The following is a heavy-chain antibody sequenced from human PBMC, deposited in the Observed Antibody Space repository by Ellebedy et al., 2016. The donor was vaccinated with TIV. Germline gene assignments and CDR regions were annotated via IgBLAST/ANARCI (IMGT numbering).Heavy chain of an antibody. CDR2: IYPGDSDT. CDR3: TRKVFRSGFHWFDP. D-gene: IGHD3-9*01. V-gene: IGHV5-51*01. Sequence: GESLKISCQGSGYTFSNYWIAWVRQMPGKGLECMGLIYPGDSDTKYNPSFEGQVTISADKSISTAYLQWSSLKASDTAMYYCTRKVFRSGFHWFDPWGQGTLLTVSS. J-gene: IGHJ5*02. CDR1: GYTFSNYW.